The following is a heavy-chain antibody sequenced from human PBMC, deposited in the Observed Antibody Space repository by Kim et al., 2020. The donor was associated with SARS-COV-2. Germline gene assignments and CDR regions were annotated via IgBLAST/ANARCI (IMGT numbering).Heavy chain of an antibody. Sequence: SETLSLTCTVSGGSISSYYWSWIRQPPGKGLEWIGYIYYSGSTNYNPSLKSRVTISVDTSKNQFSLKLSSVTAADTAVYYCARRRYYGSGENWFDPWGQG. CDR1: GGSISSYY. D-gene: IGHD3-10*01. CDR3: ARRRYYGSGENWFDP. CDR2: IYYSGST. V-gene: IGHV4-59*08. J-gene: IGHJ5*02.